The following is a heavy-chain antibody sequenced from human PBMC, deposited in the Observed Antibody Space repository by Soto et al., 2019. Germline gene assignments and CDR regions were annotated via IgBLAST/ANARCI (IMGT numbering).Heavy chain of an antibody. D-gene: IGHD3-3*01. CDR3: AREEGYYDFWSGYTFHY. J-gene: IGHJ4*02. CDR1: GGTFSSYA. V-gene: IGHV1-69*12. Sequence: QVQLVQSGAEVKKPGSSVKVSCKASGGTFSSYAISWVRQAPGQGLEWMGGIIPIFGTANYAQKFQGRVTITADESTSTANMELSSLRSEDTAVYYCAREEGYYDFWSGYTFHYWGQGTLVTVSS. CDR2: IIPIFGTA.